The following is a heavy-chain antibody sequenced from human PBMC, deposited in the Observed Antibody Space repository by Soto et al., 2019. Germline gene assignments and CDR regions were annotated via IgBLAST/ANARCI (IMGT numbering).Heavy chain of an antibody. CDR3: ARESVPAATFDYYYYGMDV. J-gene: IGHJ6*02. D-gene: IGHD2-2*01. Sequence: ASVKVSCKASGYTFTGYYMHWVRQAPGQGLEWMGWINPNSGGTNYAQKFQGWVTMTRDTSISTAYMELSRLRSDDTAVYYCARESVPAATFDYYYYGMDVWGQGTTVTVYS. CDR2: INPNSGGT. CDR1: GYTFTGYY. V-gene: IGHV1-2*04.